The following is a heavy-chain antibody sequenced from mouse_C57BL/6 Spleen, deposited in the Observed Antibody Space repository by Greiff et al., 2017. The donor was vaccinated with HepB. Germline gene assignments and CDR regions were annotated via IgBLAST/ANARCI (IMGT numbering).Heavy chain of an antibody. V-gene: IGHV3-6*01. CDR1: GYSITSGYY. CDR2: ISYDGSN. D-gene: IGHD6-1*01. CDR3: ARGGTSRVYY. J-gene: IGHJ2*01. Sequence: EVKLQESGPGLVKPSQSLSLTCSVTGYSITSGYYWNWIRQFPGNKLEWMGYISYDGSNNYNPSLKNRISITRDTSKNQFFLKLNSVTTEDTATYSCARGGTSRVYYWGPGTTLTVSS.